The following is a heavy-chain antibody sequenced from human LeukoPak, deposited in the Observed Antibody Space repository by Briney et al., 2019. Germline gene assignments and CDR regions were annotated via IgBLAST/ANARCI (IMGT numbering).Heavy chain of an antibody. CDR1: GFTFSSYA. J-gene: IGHJ4*02. V-gene: IGHV3-23*01. CDR2: ISGSGGST. D-gene: IGHD2-15*01. CDR3: ARQLGYCSDGTCYFEY. Sequence: GGSLRLSCAASGFTFSSYAMSWVRQAPGKGLEWVSAISGSGGSTYYADSVKGRLTISRDNSKNTLYLQMNSLRAEDTAIYYCARQLGYCSDGTCYFEYWGQGTLVTVPS.